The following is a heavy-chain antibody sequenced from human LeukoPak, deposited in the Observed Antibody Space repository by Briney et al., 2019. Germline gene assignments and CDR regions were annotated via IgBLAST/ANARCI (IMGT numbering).Heavy chain of an antibody. CDR1: GFTFSSYS. J-gene: IGHJ4*02. Sequence: GGSLRLSCAASGFTFSSYSINWVRQAPGKGLEWVSYISSSSTTIYYADSVKGRFTISRDNSKNTLYLQMNSLRAEDTAVYYCAKDSETGTFDYWGQGTLVTVSS. D-gene: IGHD1-1*01. CDR3: AKDSETGTFDY. V-gene: IGHV3-48*01. CDR2: ISSSSTTI.